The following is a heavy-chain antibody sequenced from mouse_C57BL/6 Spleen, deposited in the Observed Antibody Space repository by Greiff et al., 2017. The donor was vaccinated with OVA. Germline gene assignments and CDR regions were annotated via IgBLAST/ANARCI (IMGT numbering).Heavy chain of an antibody. CDR1: GGARSTSGMG. CDR3: ARSTGTWFAY. J-gene: IGHJ3*01. V-gene: IGHV8-12*01. Sequence: QVTLKESGPGILQSSQTLSLTCSFSGGARSTSGMGVSWIRQPSRKGLEWLAHISSCDDQRYNPSLKSRLTISKDTSRNQVFLKITSVDTADTATYYCARSTGTWFAYWGQGTLVTVSA. CDR2: ISSCDDQ. D-gene: IGHD4-1*01.